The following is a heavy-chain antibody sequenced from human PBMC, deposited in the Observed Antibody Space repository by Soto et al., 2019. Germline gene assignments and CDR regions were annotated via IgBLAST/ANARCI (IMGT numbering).Heavy chain of an antibody. D-gene: IGHD6-13*01. CDR2: ISGSGGST. CDR3: AKEGSSSSWYYFDY. J-gene: IGHJ4*02. V-gene: IGHV3-23*01. CDR1: GSTFSIYA. Sequence: PGGSLGLSCASSGSTFSIYAMTWVRQATGKGLEWVSAISGSGGSTYYADSVKGRFTISRDNSKNTLYLQMNSLRAEDTAVYYCAKEGSSSSWYYFDYWGQGTLVTVSS.